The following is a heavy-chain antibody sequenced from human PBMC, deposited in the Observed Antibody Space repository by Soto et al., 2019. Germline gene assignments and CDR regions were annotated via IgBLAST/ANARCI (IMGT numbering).Heavy chain of an antibody. CDR2: INPNSGGT. V-gene: IGHV1-2*02. Sequence: GASVKVSCKASGYTFTGYYMHWVRQAPGQGLEWMGWINPNSGGTNYAQKFQGRVTMTRDTSISTAYMELSRLRSDDMAVYYCARTYDFWSGIYGMDVWGQGTTVTVYS. CDR3: ARTYDFWSGIYGMDV. D-gene: IGHD3-3*01. CDR1: GYTFTGYY. J-gene: IGHJ6*02.